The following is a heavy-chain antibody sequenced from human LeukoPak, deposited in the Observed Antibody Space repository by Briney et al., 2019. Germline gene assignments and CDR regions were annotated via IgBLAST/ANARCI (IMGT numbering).Heavy chain of an antibody. V-gene: IGHV4-39*01. CDR3: ARFTPQGYGWGGYNRFDP. CDR2: IYFSGGT. D-gene: IGHD3-16*01. J-gene: IGHJ5*02. Sequence: SETLSLTCTVSGDSISSSNCYWGWIRQPPGKGLEWIGSIYFSGGTYYNASLKSRVTISVDTSKNQFSLNLTSVTAADTAVYYCARFTPQGYGWGGYNRFDPWGQGTPVTVSS. CDR1: GDSISSSNCY.